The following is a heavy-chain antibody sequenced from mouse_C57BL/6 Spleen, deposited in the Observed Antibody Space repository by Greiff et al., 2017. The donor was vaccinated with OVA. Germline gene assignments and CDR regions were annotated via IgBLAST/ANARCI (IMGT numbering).Heavy chain of an antibody. CDR3: AKTYYGSSYDYFDY. CDR1: GFSLTSYG. D-gene: IGHD1-1*01. J-gene: IGHJ2*01. Sequence: VQLQQSGPGLAQPSQSLSITCTVSGFSLTSYGVHWVRQSPGKGLEWLGVIWRGGSTDYNAAFMSRLSITKDNSKSQVFFKMNSLQADDTAIYYCAKTYYGSSYDYFDYWGQGTTLTVSS. V-gene: IGHV2-5*01. CDR2: IWRGGST.